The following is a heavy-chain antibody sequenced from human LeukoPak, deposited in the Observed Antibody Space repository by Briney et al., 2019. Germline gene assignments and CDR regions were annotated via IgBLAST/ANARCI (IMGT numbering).Heavy chain of an antibody. Sequence: ASVKVSCKASGYTFTSYGVSWVRQAPGQGLEWMAIIDPRGSTSTYAQQFQDRLTVTRDTSTSTVYMELSSLRSEDTAVYFCARSSGYYYAYFDYWGQGTLVSVSS. D-gene: IGHD3-22*01. CDR1: GYTFTSYG. V-gene: IGHV1-46*01. CDR3: ARSSGYYYAYFDY. CDR2: IDPRGSTS. J-gene: IGHJ4*02.